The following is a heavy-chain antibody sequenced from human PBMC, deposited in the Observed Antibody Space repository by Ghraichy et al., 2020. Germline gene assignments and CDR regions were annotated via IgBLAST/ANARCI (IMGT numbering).Heavy chain of an antibody. J-gene: IGHJ6*03. CDR1: GGSFSGYY. D-gene: IGHD3-10*01. CDR3: ARGAMVRGVIGYYYYYMDV. Sequence: GSLSLTCAVYGGSFSGYYWSWIRQPPGKGLEWIGEINHSGSTNYNPSLKSRVTISVDTSKNQFSLKLSSVTAADTAVYYCARGAMVRGVIGYYYYYMDVWGKGTTVTVSS. V-gene: IGHV4-34*01. CDR2: INHSGST.